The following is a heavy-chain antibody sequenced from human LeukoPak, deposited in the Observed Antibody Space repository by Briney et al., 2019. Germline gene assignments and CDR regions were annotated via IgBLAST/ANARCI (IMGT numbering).Heavy chain of an antibody. V-gene: IGHV4-38-2*02. Sequence: SETLSLTCAGSGYSISSGYYWGWIRQPPGKGLEWIGSIYHSGSTYYNPSLKSRVTISVDTSKNQFSLKLSSVTAADTAVYYCARDRSSGVLDYWGQGTLVTVSS. CDR1: GYSISSGYY. D-gene: IGHD3-10*01. CDR3: ARDRSSGVLDY. J-gene: IGHJ4*02. CDR2: IYHSGST.